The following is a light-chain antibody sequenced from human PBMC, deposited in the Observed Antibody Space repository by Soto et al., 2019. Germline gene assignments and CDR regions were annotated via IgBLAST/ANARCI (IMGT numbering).Light chain of an antibody. V-gene: IGLV8-61*01. CDR3: VLYMGSGSVV. CDR2: STN. Sequence: QTVVTQEPSFSVSPGGTVTLTCGLSSGSVSTSYSPSWYQQTPGQAPRTLIYSTNTRSSGVPDRFSGSILGNKAALTITGAQADDESDYYCVLYMGSGSVVFGGGTKLTV. CDR1: SGSVSTSYS. J-gene: IGLJ2*01.